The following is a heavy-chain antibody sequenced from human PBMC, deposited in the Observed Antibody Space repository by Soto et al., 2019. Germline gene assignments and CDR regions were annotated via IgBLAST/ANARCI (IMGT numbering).Heavy chain of an antibody. J-gene: IGHJ6*02. V-gene: IGHV3-48*04. CDR2: IGLSSGTK. Sequence: PGGSLRLSCAASGFTFRNYGMNWVRQAPGKGLEWVSCIGLSSGTKYYADSVKGRFTISRDNAKNSLYLQMNSLRPEDTALYYCTKARYGMDVWGQGTTVTVSS. CDR1: GFTFRNYG. CDR3: TKARYGMDV.